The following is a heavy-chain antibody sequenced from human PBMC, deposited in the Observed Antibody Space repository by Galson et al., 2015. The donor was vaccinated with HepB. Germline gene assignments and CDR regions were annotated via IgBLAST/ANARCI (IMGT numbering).Heavy chain of an antibody. D-gene: IGHD3-3*01. Sequence: SLRLSCAASGFTFSSYAMSWVRQAPGKGLEWVSAISGSGGSTYYADSVKGRFTISRDNSKNTLYLQMNSLRAEDTAVYYCAKDRGGITIFGVVIIGDCWGQGTLVTVSS. CDR3: AKDRGGITIFGVVIIGDC. CDR2: ISGSGGST. J-gene: IGHJ4*02. CDR1: GFTFSSYA. V-gene: IGHV3-23*01.